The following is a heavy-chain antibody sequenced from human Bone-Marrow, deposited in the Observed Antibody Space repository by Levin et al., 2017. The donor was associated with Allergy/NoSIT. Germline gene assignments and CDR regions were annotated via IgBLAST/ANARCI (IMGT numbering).Heavy chain of an antibody. D-gene: IGHD2/OR15-2a*01. CDR2: ISAQNGRT. J-gene: IGHJ6*02. CDR1: GYSFRSNG. V-gene: IGHV1-18*01. Sequence: ASVKVSCKASGYSFRSNGMSWVRKAPGQGLEWLGWISAQNGRTTYAQNFQGRVTMTADTSTNTAYMELRSLRYDDTAVYYCAKDLIEYCITPPCARPGWSYYGLDVWGQGATVTVSS. CDR3: AKDLIEYCITPPCARPGWSYYGLDV.